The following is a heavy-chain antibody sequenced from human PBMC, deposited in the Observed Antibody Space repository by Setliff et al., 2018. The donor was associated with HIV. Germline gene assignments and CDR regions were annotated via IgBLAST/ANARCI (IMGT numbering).Heavy chain of an antibody. Sequence: ASVKVSCKTSGYSFTNYGIVWVRQAPGQGQGLEWMGWISAYNGNRHYAQTLQDRVTMTTDASTSTAYMELRSLRSDDTAVYYCAKCSEMLGTPVTSGGYYCGWFDPWGQGTLVTVSS. CDR1: GYSFTNYG. D-gene: IGHD3-22*01. CDR3: AKCSEMLGTPVTSGGYYCGWFDP. J-gene: IGHJ5*02. V-gene: IGHV1-18*01. CDR2: ISAYNGNR.